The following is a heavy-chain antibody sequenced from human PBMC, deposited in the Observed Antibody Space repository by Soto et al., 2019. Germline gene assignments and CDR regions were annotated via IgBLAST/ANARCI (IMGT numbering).Heavy chain of an antibody. CDR1: GGSISSGDYY. V-gene: IGHV4-30-4*01. Sequence: SETLSLTCTVSGGSISSGDYYWSWIRQPPGKGLEWIGYIYYSGSTYYNPSLKSRVTISVDTSKNQFSLKLSSVTAADTAVYYCARVGRSVVVAADNWFDPWGQGTLVTVS. J-gene: IGHJ5*02. CDR2: IYYSGST. D-gene: IGHD2-15*01. CDR3: ARVGRSVVVAADNWFDP.